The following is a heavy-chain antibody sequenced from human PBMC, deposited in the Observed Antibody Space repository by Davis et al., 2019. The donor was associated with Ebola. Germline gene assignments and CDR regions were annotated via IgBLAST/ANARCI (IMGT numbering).Heavy chain of an antibody. J-gene: IGHJ3*02. CDR1: GGSISSGSYY. CDR3: ARVPAATMVAFDI. D-gene: IGHD2-2*01. V-gene: IGHV4-61*09. Sequence: PSETLSLTCTVSGGSISSGSYYWSWIRQPAGKGLEWIGHIYTSGSTNYNPSLKSRVTISVDTSKNQFSLKLSSVTAADTAVYYCARVPAATMVAFDIWGQGTMVTVSS. CDR2: IYTSGST.